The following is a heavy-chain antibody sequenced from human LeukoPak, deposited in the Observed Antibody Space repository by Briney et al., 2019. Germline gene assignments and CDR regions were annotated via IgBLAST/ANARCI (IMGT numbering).Heavy chain of an antibody. CDR1: GFTFSSYS. J-gene: IGHJ4*02. Sequence: SGGSLRLSCAASGFTFSSYSMNWVRQAPGKGLEWVSSISSSSSYIYYADSVKGRFTISRDNAKNSLYLQMNSLRAEDTAVYYCAREWHYVSSGYYQSVYWGQGTLVTVSS. CDR3: AREWHYVSSGYYQSVY. CDR2: ISSSSSYI. V-gene: IGHV3-21*01. D-gene: IGHD3-22*01.